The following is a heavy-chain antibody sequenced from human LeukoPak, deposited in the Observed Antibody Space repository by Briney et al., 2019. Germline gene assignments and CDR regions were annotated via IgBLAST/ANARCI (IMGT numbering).Heavy chain of an antibody. Sequence: SETLSLTCTVSGGSISSYYWSWIRQPPGKGLEWIGYIYYSGSTNYNPSLKSRVTISVDTSKNQFSLKLSSVTAEDTAVYYCAREERLRYCSSTSCFSSMDVWGKGTTVTVSS. J-gene: IGHJ6*03. D-gene: IGHD2-2*01. CDR3: AREERLRYCSSTSCFSSMDV. CDR2: IYYSGST. CDR1: GGSISSYY. V-gene: IGHV4-59*01.